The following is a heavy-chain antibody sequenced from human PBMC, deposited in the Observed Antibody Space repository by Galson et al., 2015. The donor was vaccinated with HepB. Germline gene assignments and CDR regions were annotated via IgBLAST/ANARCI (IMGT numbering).Heavy chain of an antibody. CDR2: TYHRSKWYN. V-gene: IGHV6-1*01. CDR3: ARQLAYCVANTCQIFFDY. D-gene: IGHD2-21*01. Sequence: CAISGDSVSSNSAAWNWIRQSLSRGLEWLGRTYHRSKWYNSYAVSVKSRITINPDTTKNQFSLQLNSVTPEDTAIYYCARQLAYCVANTCQIFFDYWGPGALVTVSS. J-gene: IGHJ4*02. CDR1: GDSVSSNSAA.